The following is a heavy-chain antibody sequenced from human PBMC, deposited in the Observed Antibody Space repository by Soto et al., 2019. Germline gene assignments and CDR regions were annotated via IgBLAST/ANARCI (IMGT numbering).Heavy chain of an antibody. Sequence: GASVKVSCKASGYTFTSYDINWVRQAPGQGLEWMGIINPSGGSTSYAQKFQGRVTMTRDTSTSTVYMELSSLRSEDTAVYYCAREGYYYDSSGYYRLPSDYWGQGTLVTVS. CDR1: GYTFTSYD. V-gene: IGHV1-46*03. D-gene: IGHD3-22*01. CDR3: AREGYYYDSSGYYRLPSDY. CDR2: INPSGGST. J-gene: IGHJ4*02.